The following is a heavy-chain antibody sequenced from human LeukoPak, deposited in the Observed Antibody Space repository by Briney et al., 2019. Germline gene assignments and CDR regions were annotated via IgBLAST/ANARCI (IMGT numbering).Heavy chain of an antibody. Sequence: GGSLRLSCAASGFTFSSYAMSWVRQAPGKGLEWVSSISSSSTYIYYADSVKGRFTISRDNAENSLYLQMNSLRAEDTAVYYCAGADIVVVVAATGDAFDIWGQGTMVTVSS. D-gene: IGHD2-15*01. CDR1: GFTFSSYA. V-gene: IGHV3-21*01. CDR2: ISSSSTYI. CDR3: AGADIVVVVAATGDAFDI. J-gene: IGHJ3*02.